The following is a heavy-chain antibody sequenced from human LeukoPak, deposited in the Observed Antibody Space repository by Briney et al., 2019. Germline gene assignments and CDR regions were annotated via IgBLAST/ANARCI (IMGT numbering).Heavy chain of an antibody. Sequence: GGSLRLSCAASGFTFSSYAMSWVRQAPGKGLGWVSAISGSGGSTYYADSVKGRFTISRDNSKNTLYLQMNSLRAEDTAVYYCAKPYDFWSSFDYWGQGTLVTVSS. CDR1: GFTFSSYA. CDR3: AKPYDFWSSFDY. V-gene: IGHV3-23*01. J-gene: IGHJ4*02. CDR2: ISGSGGST. D-gene: IGHD3-3*01.